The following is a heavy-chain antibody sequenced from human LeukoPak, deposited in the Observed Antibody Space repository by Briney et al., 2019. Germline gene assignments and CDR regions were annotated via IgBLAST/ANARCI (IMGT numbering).Heavy chain of an antibody. CDR2: ISISGSTI. Sequence: GGSLRLSCAASGFTFSNYEMNWVRQAPGKGLEWVSYISISGSTIYYADSVKGRFTISRDNAKNSLYLQMNSLRAEDTDVYYCAREGVVVSAAVDYWGQGTLVTVSS. CDR3: AREGVVVSAAVDY. V-gene: IGHV3-48*03. CDR1: GFTFSNYE. J-gene: IGHJ4*02. D-gene: IGHD2-2*01.